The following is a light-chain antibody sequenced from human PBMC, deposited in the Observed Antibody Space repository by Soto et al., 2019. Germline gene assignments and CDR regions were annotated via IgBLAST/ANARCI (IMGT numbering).Light chain of an antibody. Sequence: DSRMTLAPASLSASVGDGVTFPCRASQGIKNALARYQQKPGKAPRRLIYAVSSLQSGVPSRFSGSGSGTEFTLTISSLQPEDVATYYCLQHHSYHHTFGQGTKVDI. J-gene: IGKJ1*01. CDR3: LQHHSYHHT. V-gene: IGKV1-17*01. CDR1: QGIKNA. CDR2: AVS.